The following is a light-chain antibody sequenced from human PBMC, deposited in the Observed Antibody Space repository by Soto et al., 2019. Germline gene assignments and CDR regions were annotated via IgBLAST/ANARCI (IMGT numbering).Light chain of an antibody. CDR3: QSYDSSLSASV. V-gene: IGLV1-40*01. Sequence: QAVVTQPPSVSGAPGQRVTISCTGSSSNFGAGYDVHWYQQVTGTAPKLLIYVNNNRPSGVPDRFSGSKSGTSASLVITGLQAEDEADYYCQSYDSSLSASVFGGGTKVTVL. CDR1: SSNFGAGYD. CDR2: VNN. J-gene: IGLJ3*02.